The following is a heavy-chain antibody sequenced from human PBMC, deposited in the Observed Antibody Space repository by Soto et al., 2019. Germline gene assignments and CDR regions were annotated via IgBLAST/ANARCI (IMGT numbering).Heavy chain of an antibody. CDR3: ARTNYDNCGCLDS. CDR1: GGSITNTNW. D-gene: IGHD3-22*01. J-gene: IGHJ4*02. CDR2: ISYSGTT. V-gene: IGHV4-4*02. Sequence: QVQLQESGPGLVKPSGTLSLTCDVSGGSITNTNWWSWVRQSPGQGLEWLGEISYSGTTKYNPSLKSRVTISVDKSKKQVSLNLMSVTAADTAMYYCARTNYDNCGCLDSWGQGTLVTVSS.